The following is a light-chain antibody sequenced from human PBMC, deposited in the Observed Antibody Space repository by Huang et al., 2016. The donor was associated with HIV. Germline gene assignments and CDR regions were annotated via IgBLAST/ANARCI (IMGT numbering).Light chain of an antibody. V-gene: IGKV3-11*01. CDR3: QHRSNWPPIT. Sequence: EIVLTQSPATLSLSPGERANLSCRASQSVSSYLAWYSQKPGQAHRLLIYDASNRATGIPARFSGSGSGTDFTLTISSLEPEDFAVYYCQHRSNWPPITFGQGTRLAIK. J-gene: IGKJ5*01. CDR2: DAS. CDR1: QSVSSY.